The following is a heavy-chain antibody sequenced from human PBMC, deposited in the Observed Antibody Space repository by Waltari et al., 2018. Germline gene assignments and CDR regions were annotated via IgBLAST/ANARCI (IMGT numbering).Heavy chain of an antibody. J-gene: IGHJ4*02. CDR1: GFSVSTNY. V-gene: IGHV3-53*04. Sequence: EVQLVESGGGLVQPGGSLRLSCSASGFSVSTNYMSWVRQAPGKGLEWVSVIYSGGTTYYADSVKGRFTISRHNSKSTLYLQMDSLRAEDTAVYFCARGGPGGGYYFDYWGQGTLVTVSS. D-gene: IGHD2-15*01. CDR3: ARGGPGGGYYFDY. CDR2: IYSGGTT.